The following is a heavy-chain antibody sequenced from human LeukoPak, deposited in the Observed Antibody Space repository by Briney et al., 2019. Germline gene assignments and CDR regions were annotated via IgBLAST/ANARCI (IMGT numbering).Heavy chain of an antibody. CDR3: AREGKAFDI. V-gene: IGHV4-39*07. J-gene: IGHJ3*02. Sequence: PSETLSLTCTVSDGSISSSSYYWGWIRQPPGKGLEWIGSIYYSGSTYYNPSLKSRVTISVDTSKNQFSLKLSSVTAADTAVYYCAREGKAFDIWGQGTMVTVSS. CDR2: IYYSGST. CDR1: DGSISSSSYY.